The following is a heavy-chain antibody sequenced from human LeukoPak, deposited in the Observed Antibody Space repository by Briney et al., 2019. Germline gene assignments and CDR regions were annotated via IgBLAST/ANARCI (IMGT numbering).Heavy chain of an antibody. J-gene: IGHJ6*03. CDR1: GGSISSGSYY. Sequence: SETLSLTCTVSGGSISSGSYYWSWIRQPAGKGLEWIGRIYTSGSTNYNPSLKSRVTISVDTSKNQFSLKLSSVTAADTAVYYCARDQGHMYYYYYMDVWGKGTTVTVSS. D-gene: IGHD2-21*01. CDR2: IYTSGST. CDR3: ARDQGHMYYYYYMDV. V-gene: IGHV4-61*02.